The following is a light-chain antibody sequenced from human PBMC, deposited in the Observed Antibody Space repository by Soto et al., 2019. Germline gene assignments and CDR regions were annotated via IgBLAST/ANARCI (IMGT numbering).Light chain of an antibody. V-gene: IGKV1-13*02. J-gene: IGKJ4*01. CDR1: QGISSA. Sequence: AIQLTQSPSSLSASVGDRVTITCRASQGISSALAWYQQKPGEVPKLQIYDASSLESGVPSRFSGSGSGTDFTLAISSLQSEDFATYYCQQFNSYPLTFGGGTKVEVK. CDR2: DAS. CDR3: QQFNSYPLT.